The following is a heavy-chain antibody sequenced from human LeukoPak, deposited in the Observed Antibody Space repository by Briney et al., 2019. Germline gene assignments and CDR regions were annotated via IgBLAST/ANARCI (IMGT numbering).Heavy chain of an antibody. J-gene: IGHJ4*02. CDR3: AGAEDPNEAPGFDY. CDR1: GGSISSYY. D-gene: IGHD1-1*01. CDR2: IYYSGST. V-gene: IGHV4-59*01. Sequence: SETLSLTCTVSGGSISSYYWSWIRQPPGKGLEWIGYIYYSGSTNYNPSLKSRVTISVDTSKNQFSLKLSSVTAADTAVYYCAGAEDPNEAPGFDYWGQGTLVTVSS.